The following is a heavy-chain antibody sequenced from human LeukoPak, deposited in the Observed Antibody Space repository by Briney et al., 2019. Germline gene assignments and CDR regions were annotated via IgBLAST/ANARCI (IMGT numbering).Heavy chain of an antibody. J-gene: IGHJ6*02. D-gene: IGHD2-2*01. Sequence: SETLPLTCTVSGGSISSYYWSWIRQPPGKGLEWIGYIYYSGSTNYNPPLKSRVTISVDTSKNQFSLKLSSVTAADTAVYYCAGLGYCSSTSCYHYYYYYGMDVWGQGTTVTVSS. V-gene: IGHV4-59*01. CDR2: IYYSGST. CDR1: GGSISSYY. CDR3: AGLGYCSSTSCYHYYYYYGMDV.